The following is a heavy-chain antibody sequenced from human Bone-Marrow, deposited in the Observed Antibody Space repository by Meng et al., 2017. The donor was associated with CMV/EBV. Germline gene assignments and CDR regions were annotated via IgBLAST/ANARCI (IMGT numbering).Heavy chain of an antibody. CDR3: AVVPTASTDY. CDR1: GYSFTSYW. D-gene: IGHD2-15*01. V-gene: IGHV5-10-1*01. J-gene: IGHJ4*02. CDR2: IDPSDSYT. Sequence: KVSCKGSGYSFTSYWISWVRQMPGKGLEWMGRIDPSDSYTNYSPSFQGHVTISADKSISTAYLQWSSLKASDTAMYYCAVVPTASTDYWGQGTLVTVSS.